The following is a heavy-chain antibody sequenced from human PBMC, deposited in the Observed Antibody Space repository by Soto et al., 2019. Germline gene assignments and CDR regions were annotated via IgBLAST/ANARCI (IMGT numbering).Heavy chain of an antibody. CDR3: ARDKYCSSTSCYTDYYYYGMDV. CDR2: INHSGST. CDR1: GGSFSGYY. D-gene: IGHD2-2*02. Sequence: PSETLSLTCAVYGGSFSGYYWSWIRQPPGKGLEWIGEINHSGSTNYNPSLKSRVTMSVDTSKNQFSLKLSSVTAADTAVYYCARDKYCSSTSCYTDYYYYGMDVWGQGTTVTVSS. J-gene: IGHJ6*02. V-gene: IGHV4-34*01.